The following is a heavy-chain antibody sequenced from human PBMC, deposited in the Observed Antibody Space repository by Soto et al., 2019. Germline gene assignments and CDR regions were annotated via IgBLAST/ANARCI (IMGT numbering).Heavy chain of an antibody. CDR3: ASPIVVVPAAAPWDYMDV. Sequence: SETLSLTCTVSGGSISSSSYYWGWIRQPPGKGLEWIGSIYYSGSTYYNPSLKSRVTISVDTSKNQFSRKLSSVTAADTAVYYCASPIVVVPAAAPWDYMDVWGKGTTVTVSS. CDR2: IYYSGST. D-gene: IGHD2-2*01. CDR1: GGSISSSSYY. V-gene: IGHV4-39*01. J-gene: IGHJ6*03.